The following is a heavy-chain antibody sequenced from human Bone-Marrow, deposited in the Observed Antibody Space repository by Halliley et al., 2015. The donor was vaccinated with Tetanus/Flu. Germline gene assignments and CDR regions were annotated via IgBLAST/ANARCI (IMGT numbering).Heavy chain of an antibody. CDR2: IDYEGSET. V-gene: IGHV3-7*04. Sequence: LDWVANIDYEGSETNYVDSGRGRFTISRGNTQNSLFLQMNTVRGEDTAVYYCAREGAGVDFWGQGNLVTVSS. J-gene: IGHJ4*02. CDR3: AREGAGVDF.